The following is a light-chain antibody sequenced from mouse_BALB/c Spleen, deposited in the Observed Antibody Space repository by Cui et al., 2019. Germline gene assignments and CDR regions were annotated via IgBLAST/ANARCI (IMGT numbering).Light chain of an antibody. J-gene: IGKJ2*01. Sequence: QIVLTQSPAIMSASPGEKVTLTCSASSSLSSSYLYWYQQKPGSSPKLWIYSTSNLASGVPARFSGSGSGTFYSLTISSMEAEDAASYFCHQWSSYPPTFGGGTKLEIK. CDR3: HQWSSYPPT. CDR2: STS. V-gene: IGKV4-79*01. CDR1: SSLSSSY.